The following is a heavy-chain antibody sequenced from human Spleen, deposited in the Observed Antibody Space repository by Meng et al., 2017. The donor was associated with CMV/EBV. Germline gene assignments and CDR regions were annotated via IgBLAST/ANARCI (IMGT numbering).Heavy chain of an antibody. CDR1: GYDFKDYG. J-gene: IGHJ4*02. D-gene: IGHD2-2*01. CDR3: ARDPDYSSTWGNY. CDR2: ISAYNGNT. V-gene: IGHV1-18*04. Sequence: ASVKVSCKGSGYDFKDYGITWVRQAPGQGLEWMGWISAYNGNTEFAQRFRDRVTMTTDTSTSTAYMELRTLRSDDTAVYYCARDPDYSSTWGNYWGQGTLVTVSS.